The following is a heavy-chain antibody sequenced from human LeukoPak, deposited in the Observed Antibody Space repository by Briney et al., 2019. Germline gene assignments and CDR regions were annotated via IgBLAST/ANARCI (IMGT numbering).Heavy chain of an antibody. J-gene: IGHJ4*02. CDR2: ISSSGSTI. CDR3: VRAKSGGY. V-gene: IGHV3-48*03. Sequence: AGGSLRLSCAASGFTFSSYEMNWVRQAPGKGLEWVSHISSSGSTIYYADSVKGRFTISRDNAKNSLYLQMSSLRVEDTALYYCVRAKSGGYWGQGTLVTVSS. CDR1: GFTFSSYE. D-gene: IGHD1-14*01.